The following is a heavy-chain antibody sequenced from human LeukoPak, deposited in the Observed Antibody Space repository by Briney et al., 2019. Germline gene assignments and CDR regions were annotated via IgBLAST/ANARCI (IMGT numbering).Heavy chain of an antibody. CDR2: ISRRSTYI. J-gene: IGHJ5*02. CDR3: ARAQVGYNWFDP. V-gene: IGHV3-21*01. D-gene: IGHD1-26*01. Sequence: GGSLRLSCAASGFTVSNYTINWVRQPPGKGLEWVSSISRRSTYIYYADSVKGRFTISKDNAKNSLYLQMDSLRAEDTAVYYCARAQVGYNWFDPWGQGTLVSVSS. CDR1: GFTVSNYT.